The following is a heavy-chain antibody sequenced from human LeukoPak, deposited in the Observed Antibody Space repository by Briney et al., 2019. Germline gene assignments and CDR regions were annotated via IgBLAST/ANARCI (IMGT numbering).Heavy chain of an antibody. CDR1: GGSISSYY. CDR3: ARYSYGGYHLDY. V-gene: IGHV4-59*01. Sequence: PSETLSLTCTVSGGSISSYYWAWIRQPPGKGLEWIGYIHYSGSTNYNPSLKSRVTISVDTSKNQFSLKLSSVTAADTAVYYCARYSYGGYHLDYWGQGTTVTVSS. D-gene: IGHD5-18*01. J-gene: IGHJ4*03. CDR2: IHYSGST.